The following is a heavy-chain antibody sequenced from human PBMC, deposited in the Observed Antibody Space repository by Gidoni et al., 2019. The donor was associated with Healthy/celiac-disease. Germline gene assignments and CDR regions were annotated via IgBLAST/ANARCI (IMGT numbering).Heavy chain of an antibody. J-gene: IGHJ4*02. Sequence: QVQLVQSGAEVKKPGSSVKFSCKAYGGTFSRYAISWVRQSPGQGLEWMGRIIPILGIANYAQKFQGRFTITADKSTSIAYMGLSSLRSEDTAVYYCASAYYYDSSGYYEGRNYFDYWGQGTLVTVSS. CDR3: ASAYYYDSSGYYEGRNYFDY. D-gene: IGHD3-22*01. V-gene: IGHV1-69*09. CDR2: IIPILGIA. CDR1: GGTFSRYA.